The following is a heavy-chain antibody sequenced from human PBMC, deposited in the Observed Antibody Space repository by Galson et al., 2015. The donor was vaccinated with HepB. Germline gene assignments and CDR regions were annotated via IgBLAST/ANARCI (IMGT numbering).Heavy chain of an antibody. CDR2: IIPILGIA. J-gene: IGHJ6*02. CDR3: ARDDPSNWGSNGMDV. V-gene: IGHV1-69*04. Sequence: SVKVSCKASGGTFSSYTISWVRQAPGQGLEWMGRIIPILGIANYAQKFQGRVTITADKSTSTAYMELSSLRSEDTAVYYCARDDPSNWGSNGMDVWGQGTTVTVSS. CDR1: GGTFSSYT. D-gene: IGHD7-27*01.